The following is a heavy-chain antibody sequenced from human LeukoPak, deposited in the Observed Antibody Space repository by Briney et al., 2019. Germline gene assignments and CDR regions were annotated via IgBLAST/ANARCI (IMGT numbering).Heavy chain of an antibody. J-gene: IGHJ4*02. CDR1: GGSISNND. D-gene: IGHD3-16*01. CDR2: ISSSGST. CDR3: ARVPLRLVPNWFDY. Sequence: SETLSLTCTVSGGSISNNDWSWIRQPPGKGLEWIGRISSSGSTNYNPSLKSRVTISVDTSKNQFSLKLSSVTAADTAVYYCARVPLRLVPNWFDYWGQGTLVTVSS. V-gene: IGHV4-4*07.